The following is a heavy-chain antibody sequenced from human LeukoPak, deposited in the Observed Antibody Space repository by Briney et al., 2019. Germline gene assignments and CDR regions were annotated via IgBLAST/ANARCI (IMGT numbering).Heavy chain of an antibody. CDR3: ARLRSAAFDI. CDR1: GFTFSTSD. CDR2: IGTAGDT. Sequence: GGSLRLSCAASGFTFSTSDMHWVRQATGKGLEWVSAIGTAGDTYHPGSVKGRFTISRENAKNSLYLQMNSLRAGDTAVYYCARLRSAAFDIWGQGTMVTVSS. J-gene: IGHJ3*02. D-gene: IGHD4-17*01. V-gene: IGHV3-13*01.